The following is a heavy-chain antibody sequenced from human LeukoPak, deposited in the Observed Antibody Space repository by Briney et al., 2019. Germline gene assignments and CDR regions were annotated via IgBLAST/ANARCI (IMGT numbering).Heavy chain of an antibody. J-gene: IGHJ3*02. CDR3: ARAERGHIVVAYAFDI. V-gene: IGHV4-31*03. CDR2: IYYSGST. D-gene: IGHD2-21*01. Sequence: SETLSLTCTVSGGSISGGGYYWSWIRQHPGTGLEWIVYIYYSGSTYYNPSLKSRVTISVDTSKNQFSLKLSSVTAADTAVYYCARAERGHIVVAYAFDIWGQGTMVTVSS. CDR1: GGSISGGGYY.